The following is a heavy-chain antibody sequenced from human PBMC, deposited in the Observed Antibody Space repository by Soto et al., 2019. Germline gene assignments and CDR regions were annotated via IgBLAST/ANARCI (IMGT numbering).Heavy chain of an antibody. CDR1: GFSLSTSGVG. Sequence: SGPTLVNPTQTLTLTCTFSGFSLSTSGVGVGWIRQPPGKALEWLALIYWNDDKRYSPSLKSRLTITKDTSKIQVVLTMTNMDPLDTATYYCAHRRGKYCDSSGYYYYWFDPWGQGTLVTVSS. D-gene: IGHD3-22*01. V-gene: IGHV2-5*01. CDR3: AHRRGKYCDSSGYYYYWFDP. J-gene: IGHJ5*02. CDR2: IYWNDDK.